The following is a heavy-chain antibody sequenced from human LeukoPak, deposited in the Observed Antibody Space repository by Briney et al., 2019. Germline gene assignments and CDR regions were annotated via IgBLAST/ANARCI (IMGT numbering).Heavy chain of an antibody. CDR2: ISSSSSFI. V-gene: IGHV3-21*01. J-gene: IGHJ3*02. CDR1: GFTFSSYN. Sequence: GGSLRLSCAASGFTFSSYNMNWVRQNPGKGLEWVSSISSSSSFIYYADSVKGRFTISRDNAKNSLYLQMNSLRAEDTAVYYCARDVLIAADGVIRLDAFDIWGQGTVVTVSS. D-gene: IGHD6-13*01. CDR3: ARDVLIAADGVIRLDAFDI.